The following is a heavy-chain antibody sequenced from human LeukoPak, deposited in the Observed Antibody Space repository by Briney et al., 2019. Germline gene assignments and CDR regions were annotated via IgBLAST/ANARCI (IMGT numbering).Heavy chain of an antibody. CDR1: GYTFTSYY. J-gene: IGHJ4*02. CDR2: INPSGGST. D-gene: IGHD3-10*01. Sequence: ASVKVSCKASGYTFTSYYMHWVRQAPGQGLEWMGIINPSGGSTSYAQKFQGRVTMTRDTSISTAYMELSRLRSDDTAVYYCARGLYGSGSPVDYCGQGTLVTVSS. V-gene: IGHV1-46*01. CDR3: ARGLYGSGSPVDY.